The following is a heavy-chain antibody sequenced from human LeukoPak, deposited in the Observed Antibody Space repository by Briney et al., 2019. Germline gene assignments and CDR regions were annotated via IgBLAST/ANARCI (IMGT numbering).Heavy chain of an antibody. CDR1: GFTLSNYW. CDR2: INQDGREK. V-gene: IGHV3-7*01. D-gene: IGHD6-19*01. Sequence: GGSLRLSCAASGFTLSNYWMSWVRQAPGKGLEWVANINQDGREKYFVDSVKGRFAISRDNAMNSLYLQMNSLRAEDTAVYYCARYGNGAWLAHYSFDIWGQGTMVTVSS. J-gene: IGHJ3*02. CDR3: ARYGNGAWLAHYSFDI.